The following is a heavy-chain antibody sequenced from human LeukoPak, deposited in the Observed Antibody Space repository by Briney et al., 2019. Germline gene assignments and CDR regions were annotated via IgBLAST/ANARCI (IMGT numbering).Heavy chain of an antibody. V-gene: IGHV3-30*04. Sequence: GGSLRLSCAASGFTFSSYAMHWVRQAPGKGLEWVAVISYDGSNKYYADSVKGRFTISRDNSKNTLYLQMNSLRAEDTAVYYCARDFVYYYDSSGYSGSCVDYWGQGTLVTVSS. D-gene: IGHD3-22*01. J-gene: IGHJ4*02. CDR1: GFTFSSYA. CDR3: ARDFVYYYDSSGYSGSCVDY. CDR2: ISYDGSNK.